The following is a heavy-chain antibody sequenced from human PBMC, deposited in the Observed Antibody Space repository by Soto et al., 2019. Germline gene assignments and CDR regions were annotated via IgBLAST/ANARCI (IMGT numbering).Heavy chain of an antibody. CDR2: IYYSGST. V-gene: IGHV4-30-4*01. CDR3: ARVVGYYDSSVVYYFDY. Sequence: PSETLSLTCTVSGGSISSGDYYWSWIRHPPGRGLEWIGYIYYSGSTYYNPSLKSRVTISVDTSKNQFSLKLSSVTAADTAVYYCARVVGYYDSSVVYYFDYWGQGTLVTVSS. CDR1: GGSISSGDYY. D-gene: IGHD3-22*01. J-gene: IGHJ4*02.